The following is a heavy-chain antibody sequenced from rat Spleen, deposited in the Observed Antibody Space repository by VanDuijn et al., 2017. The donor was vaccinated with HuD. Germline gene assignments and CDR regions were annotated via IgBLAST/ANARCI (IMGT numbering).Heavy chain of an antibody. CDR3: ARHLGSSWDA. CDR1: GFIFSRSA. CDR2: ISYDGSST. J-gene: IGHJ4*01. D-gene: IGHD3-7*01. Sequence: EVQLVESGGGLVQPGRSLKLSCAASGFIFSRSAMAWVRQAPTKGLEWVATISYDGSSTYYRDSVKGRFTISRDNTKSTLNLQMDSLRSEDTATYYCARHLGSSWDAWGQGTSVTVSS. V-gene: IGHV5-29*01.